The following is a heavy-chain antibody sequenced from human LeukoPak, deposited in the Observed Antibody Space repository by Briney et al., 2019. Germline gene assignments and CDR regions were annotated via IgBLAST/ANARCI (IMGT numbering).Heavy chain of an antibody. V-gene: IGHV4-61*02. CDR1: GGSISSGSYY. D-gene: IGHD2-2*01. CDR2: IYTSGST. Sequence: SETLSLTCTVSGGSISSGSYYWSWIRQPAGKGLEGIGRIYTSGSTNYNPSLKSRVTISVDTSKTQFSLKLSSVTAADTAVYYCARAGTGYCSSTSCSNYMDVWGKGTTVTVSS. J-gene: IGHJ6*03. CDR3: ARAGTGYCSSTSCSNYMDV.